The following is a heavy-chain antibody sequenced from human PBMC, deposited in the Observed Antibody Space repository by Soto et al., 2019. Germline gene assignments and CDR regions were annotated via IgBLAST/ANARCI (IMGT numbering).Heavy chain of an antibody. D-gene: IGHD3-22*01. V-gene: IGHV4-4*07. J-gene: IGHJ4*02. Sequence: QVQLQESGPGVVRPSETLSLTCSVSGSSFTGDYWSWIRQPAGKGLEWIGRVFGNGAGSPIYNSALKNRFTMSVDSSKTQFSLKLTSVTAADTALYYCARDLPPYDRRRQSAGAFEDWGQGTLVTVSS. CDR2: VFGNGAGSP. CDR3: ARDLPPYDRRRQSAGAFED. CDR1: GSSFTGDY.